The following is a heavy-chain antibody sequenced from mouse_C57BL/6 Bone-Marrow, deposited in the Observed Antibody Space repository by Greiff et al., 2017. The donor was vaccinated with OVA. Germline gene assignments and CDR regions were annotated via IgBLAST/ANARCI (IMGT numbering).Heavy chain of an antibody. J-gene: IGHJ2*01. CDR1: GFNIKDDY. Sequence: VQLQQSGAELVRPGASVKLSCTASGFNIKDDYMHWVKQRPEQGLEWIGWIDPENGDTEYASKFQGKATITADTTSNTAYLQLSSLTSEDTAVYYCTTGTVVAHFDYWGQGTTRTVSS. CDR3: TTGTVVAHFDY. D-gene: IGHD1-1*01. V-gene: IGHV14-4*01. CDR2: IDPENGDT.